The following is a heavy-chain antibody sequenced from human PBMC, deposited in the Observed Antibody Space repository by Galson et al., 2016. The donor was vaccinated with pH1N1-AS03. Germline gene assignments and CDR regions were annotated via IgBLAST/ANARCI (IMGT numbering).Heavy chain of an antibody. CDR2: ISPIFGSA. V-gene: IGHV1-69*06. CDR3: ARGLTYHFGSGSVF. Sequence: SVKVSCKASGGTLNNYAVNWVRQAPGQGLEWMGGISPIFGSANHAQKFQGRVTITADIFTNTAYMALSGLSSEDTAVYYWARGLTYHFGSGSVFWGQGTLVTVSS. J-gene: IGHJ4*02. CDR1: GGTLNNYA. D-gene: IGHD3-10*01.